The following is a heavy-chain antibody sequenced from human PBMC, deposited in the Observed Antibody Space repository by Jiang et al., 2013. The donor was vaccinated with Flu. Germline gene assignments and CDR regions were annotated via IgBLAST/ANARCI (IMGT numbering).Heavy chain of an antibody. CDR3: ARHSTSVSPFEY. Sequence: LLKPSETLSLTCTVSGGSISSYFWSWIRQPPGKGLEWIGYISNFGSTNYSPSLKGRVTISIDTSKNQFSLKLNSMTAADTAVFYCARHSTSVSPFEYWGQGALVT. D-gene: IGHD4-11*01. CDR1: GGSISSYF. CDR2: ISNFGST. J-gene: IGHJ4*02. V-gene: IGHV4-59*08.